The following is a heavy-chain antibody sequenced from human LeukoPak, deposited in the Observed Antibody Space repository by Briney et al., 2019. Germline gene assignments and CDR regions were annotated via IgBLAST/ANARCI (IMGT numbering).Heavy chain of an antibody. J-gene: IGHJ3*01. CDR3: ARRSDYYDILNL. D-gene: IGHD3-22*01. Sequence: FGTLSLTPTVSGGSICTYYWTWIPQPTRQELEWIQYIYDNRSTNYNPSPKSQVTISVHTSKIPFSLTLSSVTAADTAVYYCARRSDYYDILNLWCQGTILTVSS. V-gene: IGHV4-59*01. CDR2: IYDNRST. CDR1: GGSICTYY.